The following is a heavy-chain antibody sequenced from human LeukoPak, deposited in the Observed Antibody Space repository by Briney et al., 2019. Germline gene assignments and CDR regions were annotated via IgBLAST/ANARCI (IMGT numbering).Heavy chain of an antibody. J-gene: IGHJ5*02. V-gene: IGHV1-2*02. CDR1: GGTFSSYA. CDR2: INPNSGGT. D-gene: IGHD4-17*01. CDR3: AREGGGYGDYFNWFDP. Sequence: GASVKVSCKASGGTFSSYAISWVRQAPGQGLEWMGWINPNSGGTNYAQKFQGRVTITRDTSISTAYMELSRLRSDDTAVYYCAREGGGYGDYFNWFDPWGQGTLVTVSS.